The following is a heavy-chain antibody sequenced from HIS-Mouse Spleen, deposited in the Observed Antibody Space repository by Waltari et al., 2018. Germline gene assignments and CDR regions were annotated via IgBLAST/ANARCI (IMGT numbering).Heavy chain of an antibody. Sequence: QVQLVESGGGGVRPGRSLRLPCAASGFTFSSYGLPWVRQAPGKGLEWVAVISYDGSNKYYADSVKGRFTISRDNSKNTLYLQMNSLRAEDTAVYYCAKASSGWLDYWGQGTLVTVSS. CDR2: ISYDGSNK. CDR3: AKASSGWLDY. V-gene: IGHV3-30*18. J-gene: IGHJ4*02. CDR1: GFTFSSYG. D-gene: IGHD6-19*01.